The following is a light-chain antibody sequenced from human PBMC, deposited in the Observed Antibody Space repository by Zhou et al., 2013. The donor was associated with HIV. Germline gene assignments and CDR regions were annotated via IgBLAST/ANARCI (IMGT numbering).Light chain of an antibody. CDR3: QQSYGSLLT. J-gene: IGKJ5*01. CDR2: SAS. Sequence: IQLTQSPSSLSASVGDRVTITCRASHYISTYLNWYQQKPGKAPKLLIYSASTLQSGVPSSFSGSGSGTDFTLTISSLQPEDFATYYCQQSYGSLLTFGQGTRLDIK. V-gene: IGKV1-39*01. CDR1: HYISTY.